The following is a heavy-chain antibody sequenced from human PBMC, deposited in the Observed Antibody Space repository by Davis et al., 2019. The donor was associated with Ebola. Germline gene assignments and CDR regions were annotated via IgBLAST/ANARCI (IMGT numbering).Heavy chain of an antibody. V-gene: IGHV1-18*01. D-gene: IGHD2-21*01. Sequence: ASVKVSCKASGYTFTSYGISWVRQAPGQGLEWMGWISAYNGNTNYAQKLQGRVTMTTDTSTSTAYMELRSLRSDDTAVYYCARHIVVVIAGYYYYYGMDVWGQGTTVTVSS. CDR2: ISAYNGNT. CDR3: ARHIVVVIAGYYYYYGMDV. CDR1: GYTFTSYG. J-gene: IGHJ6*02.